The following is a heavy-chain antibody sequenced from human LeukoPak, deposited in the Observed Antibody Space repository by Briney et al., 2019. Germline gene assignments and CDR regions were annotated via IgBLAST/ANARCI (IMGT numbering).Heavy chain of an antibody. CDR2: ISYDGSNK. CDR1: GFTFSIYA. D-gene: IGHD3-3*01. CDR3: AREDSYYDFWSGYSNLFDY. Sequence: GGSLRLSCAASGFTFSIYAIHWVRQAPGKGLEWVAVISYDGSNKYYADSVKGRFTISRDNSKNTLYLQMNSLRAEDTAVYYCAREDSYYDFWSGYSNLFDYWGQGTLVTVSS. V-gene: IGHV3-30-3*01. J-gene: IGHJ4*02.